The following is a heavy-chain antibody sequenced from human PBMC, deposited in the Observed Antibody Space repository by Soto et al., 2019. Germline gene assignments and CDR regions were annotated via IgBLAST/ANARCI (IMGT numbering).Heavy chain of an antibody. CDR2: INPSGGYT. D-gene: IGHD3-9*01. Sequence: ASVKVSCKASGYTFTSYYMNWVRQAPGQGLEWLGIINPSGGYTTYAQNFQGRFTITRDTSATTTYLDVSSLRSEDTAVYFCARGILTGYYFDYWGQGTLVTVSS. CDR1: GYTFTSYY. V-gene: IGHV1-46*01. CDR3: ARGILTGYYFDY. J-gene: IGHJ4*02.